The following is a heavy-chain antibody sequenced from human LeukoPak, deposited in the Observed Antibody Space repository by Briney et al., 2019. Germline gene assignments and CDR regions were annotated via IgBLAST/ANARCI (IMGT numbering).Heavy chain of an antibody. D-gene: IGHD1-26*01. CDR1: RASIISYTYF. CDR3: ERNKTITDAATFDQ. J-gene: IGHJ4*02. CDR2: LYNSASN. V-gene: IGHV4-39*01. Sequence: ADTHTVTYTLSRASIISYTYFGRVIRPPPAEGLEWIGSLYNSASNHHHPSLKSRLTIARDTPNKQFSLRVRSVTAAHTAIYYCERNKTITDAATFDQWGQGTLVTVSS.